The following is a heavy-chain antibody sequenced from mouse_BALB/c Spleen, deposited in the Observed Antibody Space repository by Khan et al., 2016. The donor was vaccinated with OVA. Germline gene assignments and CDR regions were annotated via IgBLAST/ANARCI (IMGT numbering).Heavy chain of an antibody. J-gene: IGHJ2*01. CDR1: GYSITSGYA. CDR3: ARGNYDGYYFDY. V-gene: IGHV3-2*02. Sequence: EVQLVESGPGLVKPSQSLSLTCTVTGYSITSGYAWNWIRQFPGNKLEWMGYISYSGVTSYTPSLKSRISITRDTSKNQFFLQLNSVTTEDTATYFWARGNYDGYYFDYVGQGTTLTVSA. CDR2: ISYSGVT. D-gene: IGHD2-4*01.